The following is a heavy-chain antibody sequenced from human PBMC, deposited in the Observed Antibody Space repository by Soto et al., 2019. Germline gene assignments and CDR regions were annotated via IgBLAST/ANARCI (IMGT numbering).Heavy chain of an antibody. CDR2: IGIGSSTK. V-gene: IGHV3-48*01. J-gene: IGHJ3*01. CDR3: ARGQLYYNDISGRPLNAFDV. CDR1: GFTFRNYG. Sequence: GGALRLSCAASGFTFRNYGMNWVRQAPGKGVEWVSYIGIGSSTKYYADSVKGRFTISRDNAKNSLYLQMNSLRAEDTAVYYCARGQLYYNDISGRPLNAFDVWGQGTMVTVSS. D-gene: IGHD3-22*01.